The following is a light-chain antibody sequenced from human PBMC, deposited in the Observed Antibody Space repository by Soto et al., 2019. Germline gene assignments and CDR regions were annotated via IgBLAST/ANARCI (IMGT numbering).Light chain of an antibody. CDR1: QSVSSY. Sequence: EIVLTQSPATLSLSPGERATLSCRASQSVSSYLAWYQQKPGQAPRLLIYDASNRATGIPARFSGSGSGTDFTLTISSLEPEDFAVYNCQQRSNWALTFGGGTKVEIK. J-gene: IGKJ4*01. CDR2: DAS. CDR3: QQRSNWALT. V-gene: IGKV3-11*01.